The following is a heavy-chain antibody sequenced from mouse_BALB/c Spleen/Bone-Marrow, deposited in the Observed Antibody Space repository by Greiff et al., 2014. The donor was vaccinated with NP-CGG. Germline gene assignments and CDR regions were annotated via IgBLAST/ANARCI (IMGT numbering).Heavy chain of an antibody. V-gene: IGHV5-17*02. Sequence: VQLKESGGGLVQPGGSRKLSCAASGFTFSSFGMHWVRQAPEKGLEWVAYISSGSSTIYYADTVKGRFTISRDNPKNTLFLQMTSLRSEDTAMYYCARLRRSYGYFDYWGQGTTLTVSS. CDR1: GFTFSSFG. CDR2: ISSGSSTI. D-gene: IGHD1-1*01. CDR3: ARLRRSYGYFDY. J-gene: IGHJ2*01.